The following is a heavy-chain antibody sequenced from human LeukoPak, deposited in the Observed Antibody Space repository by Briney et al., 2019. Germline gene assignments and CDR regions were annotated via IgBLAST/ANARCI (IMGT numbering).Heavy chain of an antibody. CDR2: ISGSGGTT. CDR1: GFTFSSYA. Sequence: PGGSLRLSCAASGFTFSSYAMSWVRQAPGKGLEWVSAISGSGGTTYYADSVKGRFTISRDNSKNTLYLQMNSLRAEDTAVYYCAKIEYSYGTNWFDPWGQGTLVTVSS. CDR3: AKIEYSYGTNWFDP. D-gene: IGHD5-18*01. V-gene: IGHV3-23*01. J-gene: IGHJ5*02.